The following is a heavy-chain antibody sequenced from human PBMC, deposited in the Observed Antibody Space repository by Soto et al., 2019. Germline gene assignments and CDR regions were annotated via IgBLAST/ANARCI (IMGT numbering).Heavy chain of an antibody. D-gene: IGHD1-26*01. CDR3: ARDLAGASISNWFDP. CDR2: ISYDASNK. Sequence: VQLVESGGGVVQPGRSLRLSCAASGFTFSNFGMHWVRQAPGKGLEWVAVISYDASNKDYGDSLKGRFTISRDNSKNTLYLQMSSLRAEDTAVYYCARDLAGASISNWFDPWGQGTLVTVSS. V-gene: IGHV3-30*19. CDR1: GFTFSNFG. J-gene: IGHJ5*02.